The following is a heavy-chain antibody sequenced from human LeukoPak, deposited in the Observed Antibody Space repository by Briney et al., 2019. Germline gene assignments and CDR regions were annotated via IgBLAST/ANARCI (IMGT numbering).Heavy chain of an antibody. V-gene: IGHV1-69*05. CDR2: IIPIFGTA. D-gene: IGHD3-3*01. CDR3: AREITIFGVAHFDY. J-gene: IGHJ4*02. Sequence: SVKVSCKASGGTFSSYAISWVRQAPGQGLEWMGRIIPIFGTANYAQKFQGRVTITTDESTSTAYMELSSLRSEDTAVYYCAREITIFGVAHFDYWGPGTLVTVSS. CDR1: GGTFSSYA.